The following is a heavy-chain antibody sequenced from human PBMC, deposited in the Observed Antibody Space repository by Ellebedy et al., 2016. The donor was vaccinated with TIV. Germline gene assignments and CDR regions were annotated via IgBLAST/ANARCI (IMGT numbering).Heavy chain of an antibody. CDR1: GFTFSRFW. CDR2: INQGGSEN. D-gene: IGHD5-12*01. Sequence: GESLKISCAASGFTFSRFWMAWVRQAPGKGLEWVATINQGGSENYYVDSVKGRFPISRDNSKNSLYLQMNSLRADDTALYYCASAARGSGAYESFWGQGTLVTVSS. J-gene: IGHJ4*02. CDR3: ASAARGSGAYESF. V-gene: IGHV3-7*01.